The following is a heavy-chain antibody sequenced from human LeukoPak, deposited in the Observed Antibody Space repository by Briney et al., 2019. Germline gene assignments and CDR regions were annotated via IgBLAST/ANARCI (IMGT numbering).Heavy chain of an antibody. V-gene: IGHV1-2*02. CDR3: ARELDTAMVTGY. CDR1: GYTFTGYY. D-gene: IGHD5-18*01. Sequence: ASVKVSCKASGYTFTGYYMHWVRQAPGQGLEWMGWINPNSGGTNYAQKFQGRVTMTRDTSISTAYMELSRLRSDDTAVCYCARELDTAMVTGYWGQGTLVTVSS. CDR2: INPNSGGT. J-gene: IGHJ4*02.